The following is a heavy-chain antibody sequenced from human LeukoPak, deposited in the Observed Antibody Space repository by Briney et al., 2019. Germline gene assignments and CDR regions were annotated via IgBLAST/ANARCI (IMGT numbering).Heavy chain of an antibody. Sequence: SETLSLTCTVSGGSISSYYWSWIRQPPGKGLEWIGYIYHSGSTYYNPSLKSRVTISVDRSKNQFSLKLSSVTAADTAVYYCATSADGDAFDIWGQGTMVTVSS. J-gene: IGHJ3*02. CDR2: IYHSGST. CDR3: ATSADGDAFDI. V-gene: IGHV4-59*12. CDR1: GGSISSYY.